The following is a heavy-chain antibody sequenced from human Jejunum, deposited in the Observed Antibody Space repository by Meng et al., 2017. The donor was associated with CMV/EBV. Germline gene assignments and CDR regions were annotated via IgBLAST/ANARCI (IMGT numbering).Heavy chain of an antibody. D-gene: IGHD3-10*01. Sequence: CKTSGFPFGNYAVSWVRQAPGKGLEWLGFIRSRGYGGPTEYAASVRGRFTISRDDSKSIAYLQMNSLKIEDTAVYYCARFYYGMDVWGQGTTVTVSS. J-gene: IGHJ6*02. CDR2: IRSRGYGGPT. CDR1: GFPFGNYA. V-gene: IGHV3-49*02. CDR3: ARFYYGMDV.